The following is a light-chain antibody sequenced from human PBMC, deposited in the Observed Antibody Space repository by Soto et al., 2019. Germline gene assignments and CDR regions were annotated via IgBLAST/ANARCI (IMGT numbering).Light chain of an antibody. CDR2: GNT. CDR1: RSNIGAGYD. J-gene: IGLJ3*02. V-gene: IGLV1-40*01. Sequence: QSVLTQPPSVSGAPGQRVTISCIGSRSNIGAGYDVHWYQQLPGTAPKLLVSGNTNRPSGVPDRFSGSKSGTSASLAITGLQAEDEADSYCQSFDSNLSGWVFGEGTKLTVL. CDR3: QSFDSNLSGWV.